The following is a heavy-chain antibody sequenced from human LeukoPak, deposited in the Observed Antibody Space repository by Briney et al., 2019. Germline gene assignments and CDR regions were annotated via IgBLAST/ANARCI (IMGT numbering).Heavy chain of an antibody. J-gene: IGHJ4*02. CDR1: GFLFNDYS. Sequence: GGSLRLSCSASGFLFNDYSMNWVRQAPGKGLEWISYIGIGSGNTHYADSVRGRFVISADRATNSVYLHMTRLRVDDTAVYYCARDFRFAFDNWGQGTLVTVSS. V-gene: IGHV3-48*01. CDR2: IGIGSGNT. CDR3: ARDFRFAFDN. D-gene: IGHD3-10*01.